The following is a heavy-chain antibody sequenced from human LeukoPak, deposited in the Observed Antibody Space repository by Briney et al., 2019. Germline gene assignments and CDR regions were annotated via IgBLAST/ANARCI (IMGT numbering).Heavy chain of an antibody. CDR2: ISYVGSNT. CDR3: AKFVGVGRHGNLTDD. V-gene: IGHV3-30*18. D-gene: IGHD5-24*01. J-gene: IGHJ4*02. CDR1: GFTFSSYG. Sequence: GRSLRPSCAASGFTFSSYGMHWVRQAPGKGLKWVAVISYVGSNTYYADSVKGRFTIYRDNSKNTLYLQRTSLRPKAPAVYYCAKFVGVGRHGNLTDDGGQGTPVTVSS.